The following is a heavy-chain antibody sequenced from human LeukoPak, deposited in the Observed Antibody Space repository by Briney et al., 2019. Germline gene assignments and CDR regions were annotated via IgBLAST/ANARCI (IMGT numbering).Heavy chain of an antibody. CDR3: ASTAVAGLYYFDY. CDR2: IYYSGST. V-gene: IGHV4-59*01. J-gene: IGHJ4*02. Sequence: SETLSLTCTVSGGSISSYYWSWIRQPPGKGLEWIGYIYYSGSTNYNPSLKSRVTISVDTSKNQFSLKLSSVTAADTAVYYCASTAVAGLYYFDYWGQGTLVTVSS. D-gene: IGHD6-19*01. CDR1: GGSISSYY.